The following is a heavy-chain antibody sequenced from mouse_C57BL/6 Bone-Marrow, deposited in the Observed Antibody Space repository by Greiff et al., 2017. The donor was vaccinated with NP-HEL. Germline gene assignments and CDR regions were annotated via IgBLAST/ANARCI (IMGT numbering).Heavy chain of an antibody. J-gene: IGHJ2*01. CDR1: GYAFTNYL. CDR3: AIRQLRRLDY. D-gene: IGHD3-2*02. V-gene: IGHV1-54*01. Sequence: QVQLQQSGAELVRPGTSVKLSCKASGYAFTNYLIEWVKQRPGQGLEWIGVINPGSGGTNYNEKFKGKATLTADKSSSTAYMQLSSLTSEDSAVYYCAIRQLRRLDYWGQGTTLTVSS. CDR2: INPGSGGT.